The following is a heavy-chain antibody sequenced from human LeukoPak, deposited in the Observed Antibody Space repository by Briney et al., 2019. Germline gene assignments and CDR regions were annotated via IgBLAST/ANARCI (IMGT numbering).Heavy chain of an antibody. CDR3: SRENGAFSPFGY. D-gene: IGHD3-16*01. V-gene: IGHV4-4*02. CDR1: GRSISNTNW. Sequence: SGTLSLTCGVSGRSISNTNWWSWVRQPPGQGLEWIGEISLTGHTQYNPSLESRVTVSLDNSKNQLSLNRTSVTAADTAVYYSSRENGAFSPFGYWGQGTLVTVLS. J-gene: IGHJ4*02. CDR2: ISLTGHT.